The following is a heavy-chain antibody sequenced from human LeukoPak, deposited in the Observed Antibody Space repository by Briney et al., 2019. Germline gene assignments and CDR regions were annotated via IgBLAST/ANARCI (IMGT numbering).Heavy chain of an antibody. D-gene: IGHD5-18*01. CDR2: INSDGSST. Sequence: GGSLRLSCAASGFTFSSYWMHWVRQAPGKGLVWVSRINSDGSSTSYADSVKGRFTISRDNAKNTLYLQMNSLRAVDTAVYYCARDGRYSYGPAWGQGTLVTVSS. V-gene: IGHV3-74*01. J-gene: IGHJ5*02. CDR3: ARDGRYSYGPA. CDR1: GFTFSSYW.